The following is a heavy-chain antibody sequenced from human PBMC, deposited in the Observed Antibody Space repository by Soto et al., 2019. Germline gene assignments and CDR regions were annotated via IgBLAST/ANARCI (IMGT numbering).Heavy chain of an antibody. J-gene: IGHJ3*02. CDR1: GFIFSSYA. Sequence: GGSVRLSCAASGFIFSSYAMHWVRQAPGKGLEWVAVISYDGSNKYYADSVKGRFTISRDNSKNTLYLQMNSLRAEDTAVYYCAREYGIGGAAFDIWGQGTMVTVSS. D-gene: IGHD2-15*01. CDR2: ISYDGSNK. CDR3: AREYGIGGAAFDI. V-gene: IGHV3-30-3*01.